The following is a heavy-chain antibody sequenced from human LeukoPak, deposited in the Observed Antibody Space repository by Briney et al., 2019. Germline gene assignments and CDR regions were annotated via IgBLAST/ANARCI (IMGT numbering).Heavy chain of an antibody. CDR3: ARSRLWFGDHGPFDY. Sequence: GASVKVSCKASGYTFTGYYMHWVRQAPGQGLEWMGWINPNSGGTNYAQKFQGRVTMTRDTSISTAYMELSRLRSDGTAVYYCARSRLWFGDHGPFDYWGQGTLVTVSS. J-gene: IGHJ4*02. V-gene: IGHV1-2*02. CDR2: INPNSGGT. CDR1: GYTFTGYY. D-gene: IGHD3-10*01.